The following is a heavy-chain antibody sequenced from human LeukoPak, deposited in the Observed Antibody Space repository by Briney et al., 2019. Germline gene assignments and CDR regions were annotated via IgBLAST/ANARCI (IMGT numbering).Heavy chain of an antibody. J-gene: IGHJ5*02. Sequence: GGSLRLSCAGSGFTFSCYWMHWVRQAPGKGLVWVSRINSDWSDTIYAASAKGRFTISRANAKNPLYLQLNSLRAEDTAVYYCALLAAADSESWGQGTLVTVSS. CDR1: GFTFSCYW. D-gene: IGHD6-13*01. CDR2: INSDWSDT. CDR3: ALLAAADSES. V-gene: IGHV3-74*01.